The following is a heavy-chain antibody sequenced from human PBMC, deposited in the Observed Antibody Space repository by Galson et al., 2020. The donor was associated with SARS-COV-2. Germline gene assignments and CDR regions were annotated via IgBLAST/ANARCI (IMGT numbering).Heavy chain of an antibody. D-gene: IGHD3-22*01. V-gene: IGHV4-59*01. J-gene: IGHJ3*02. Sequence: SETLSLTCTVSGGSISSYYWSWIRQPPGTGLEWIGYIYSSGRTNYNPSLKSRVTISLDTSKNQFSLKLSSVTAADTAVYYCSRDGYYDSSGYYHRDAFDIWGQGTMVTVSS. CDR1: GGSISSYY. CDR2: IYSSGRT. CDR3: SRDGYYDSSGYYHRDAFDI.